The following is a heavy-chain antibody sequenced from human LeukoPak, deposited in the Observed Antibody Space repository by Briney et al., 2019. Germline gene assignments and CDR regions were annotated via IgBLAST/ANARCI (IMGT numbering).Heavy chain of an antibody. Sequence: SETLSLTCTVSGDSVRTSNSYWGWIRQPPGKGLEWIGCMFYSGSTYYNPSLKSRATISVDTSKTQFSLKLSSVTAADTAVYYCVRKGDGYNSGYFDLWGRGALVTVSS. CDR3: VRKGDGYNSGYFDL. V-gene: IGHV4-39*01. CDR2: MFYSGST. CDR1: GDSVRTSNSY. D-gene: IGHD5-24*01. J-gene: IGHJ2*01.